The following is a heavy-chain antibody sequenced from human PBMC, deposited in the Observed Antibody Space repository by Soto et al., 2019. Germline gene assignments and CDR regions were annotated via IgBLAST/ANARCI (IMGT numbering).Heavy chain of an antibody. CDR2: SYHRGSA. CDR3: ARHGGDWTFDY. CDR1: GGSFSSYY. Sequence: QVQLQESGPGLVKPSETLSLTCTVSGGSFSSYYWSWIRQPPGKGLEWIGYSYHRGSANYNPSLKSRVPTAVDTSKNRFSLTLSSVTAADTAVYYCARHGGDWTFDYWGQGTLATVSS. D-gene: IGHD2-21*02. J-gene: IGHJ4*02. V-gene: IGHV4-59*08.